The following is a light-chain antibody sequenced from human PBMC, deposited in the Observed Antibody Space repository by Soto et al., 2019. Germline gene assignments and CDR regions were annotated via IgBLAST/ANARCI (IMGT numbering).Light chain of an antibody. CDR3: QQYGSSPPYT. J-gene: IGKJ2*01. CDR1: QSVSSRY. Sequence: EIVLTQSPGTLSLSPGERATLSCRASQSVSSRYLAWYQQKPGQAPSVLIYEASNRATGIPDRFSGSGSGTDCTLTISRLEPEDFAVYYCQQYGSSPPYTFGQGTKVEIK. CDR2: EAS. V-gene: IGKV3-20*01.